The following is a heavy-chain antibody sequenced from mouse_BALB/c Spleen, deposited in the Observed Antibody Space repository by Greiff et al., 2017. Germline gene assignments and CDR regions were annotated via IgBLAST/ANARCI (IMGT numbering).Heavy chain of an antibody. CDR3: ARVRHYYGSKDAMDY. J-gene: IGHJ4*01. CDR1: GFNIKDNY. V-gene: IGHV14-3*02. Sequence: EVQLQQSGAELVKPGASVKLSCTASGFNIKDNYMHWVKQRPEQGLEWIGRIDPANGNTKYDPTFQGKATITADTSSNTAYLQLSSLTSEDTAVYYYARVRHYYGSKDAMDYWGQGTSVTVSS. CDR2: IDPANGNT. D-gene: IGHD1-1*01.